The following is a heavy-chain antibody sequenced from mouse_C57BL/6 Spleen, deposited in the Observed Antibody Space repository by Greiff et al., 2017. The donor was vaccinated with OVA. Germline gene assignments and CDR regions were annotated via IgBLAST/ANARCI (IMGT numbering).Heavy chain of an antibody. Sequence: EVKLVESGGGLVQPGGSLKLSCAASGFTFSDYYMYWVRQTPEKRLEWVAYISNGGGSTYYPDTVKGRFTISRDNAKNTLYLQMSRPKSEDTAMYYCARADLGNDGYYFYWYFDVWGTGTTVTVSS. CDR1: GFTFSDYY. D-gene: IGHD2-3*01. CDR3: ARADLGNDGYYFYWYFDV. V-gene: IGHV5-12*01. J-gene: IGHJ1*03. CDR2: ISNGGGST.